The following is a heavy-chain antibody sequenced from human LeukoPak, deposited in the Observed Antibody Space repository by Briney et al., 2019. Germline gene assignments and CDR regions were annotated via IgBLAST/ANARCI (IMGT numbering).Heavy chain of an antibody. CDR1: GYTFTSHG. Sequence: ASVKVSCKASGYTFTSHGISWVRQAPGQGLEWMGWISAYNGNTNYAQKLQGRVTMTTDTSTSTAYMELRSLRSDDTAVYYCARALTYYYDSSGYYVFDYWGQGTLVTVSS. V-gene: IGHV1-18*01. CDR2: ISAYNGNT. CDR3: ARALTYYYDSSGYYVFDY. D-gene: IGHD3-22*01. J-gene: IGHJ4*02.